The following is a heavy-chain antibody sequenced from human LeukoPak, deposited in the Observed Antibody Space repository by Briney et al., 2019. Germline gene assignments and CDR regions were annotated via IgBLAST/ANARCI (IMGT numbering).Heavy chain of an antibody. V-gene: IGHV3-11*01. D-gene: IGHD3-22*01. CDR1: GFTFSDYY. J-gene: IGHJ4*02. CDR3: ARDPLNYYDSSGYLSPSHFDY. Sequence: GGSLRLSCAASGFTFSDYYMSWIRQAPGKGLEWVSYISSSGSTIYYADSVKGRFTISRGNAKNSLYLQMNSLRAEDTAVYYCARDPLNYYDSSGYLSPSHFDYWGQGTLVTVSS. CDR2: ISSSGSTI.